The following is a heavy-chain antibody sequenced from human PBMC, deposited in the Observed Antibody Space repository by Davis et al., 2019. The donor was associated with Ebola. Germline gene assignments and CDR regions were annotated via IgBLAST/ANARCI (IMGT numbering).Heavy chain of an antibody. Sequence: ETLSLTCTVSGYSISSGYYWGWIRQPPGKGLEWVSVIYSGGSTYYADSVKGRFTISRDNSKNTLYLQMNSLRAEDTAVYYCAKDLLDIVLVPAAKGWAYGMDVWGQGTTVTVSS. CDR2: IYSGGST. J-gene: IGHJ6*02. D-gene: IGHD2-2*03. CDR3: AKDLLDIVLVPAAKGWAYGMDV. CDR1: GYSISSGYY. V-gene: IGHV3-53*05.